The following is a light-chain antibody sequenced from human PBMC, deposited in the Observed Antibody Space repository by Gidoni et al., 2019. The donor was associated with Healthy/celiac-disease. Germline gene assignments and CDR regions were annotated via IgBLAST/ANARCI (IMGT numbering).Light chain of an antibody. CDR3: SSYTSSSTLV. V-gene: IGLV2-14*01. J-gene: IGLJ2*01. CDR1: SSDVGGYNY. Sequence: QSALTQPASVSGSPGQSIPISCTGTSSDVGGYNYVSWYQQHPGKATKLMIYEVSNRPSGVSNLFSGSKSGNTASLTISGLQTEDEADYYCSSYTSSSTLVFGGGTKLTVL. CDR2: EVS.